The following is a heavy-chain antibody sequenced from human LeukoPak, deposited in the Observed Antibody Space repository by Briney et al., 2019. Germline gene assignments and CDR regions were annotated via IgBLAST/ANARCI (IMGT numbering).Heavy chain of an antibody. J-gene: IGHJ5*02. CDR2: VNHDGT. CDR1: GGSISSGDYY. V-gene: IGHV4-30-4*01. Sequence: SETLSLTCTVSGGSISSGDYYWSWIRQPPGKGLEWIGEVNHDGTNYNPSLTSRITISVDMSRKQFSLNLTSVTAADPAVYYCASSFYAWGQGTLVTVSS. CDR3: ASSFYA. D-gene: IGHD2/OR15-2a*01.